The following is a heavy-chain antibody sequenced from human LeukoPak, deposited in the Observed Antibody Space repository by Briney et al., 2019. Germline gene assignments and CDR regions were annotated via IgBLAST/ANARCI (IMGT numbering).Heavy chain of an antibody. CDR2: INHSGST. CDR3: ARRLGGGSSWFRY. J-gene: IGHJ4*02. D-gene: IGHD6-13*01. V-gene: IGHV4-34*01. CDR1: GGSFSGYY. Sequence: SETLSFTCAVYGGSFSGYYWSWIRQPPGKGLKWSGEINHSGSTNYNQSLKSRATIAVETSKNQFSLKLSSVTAADTAVYYCARRLGGGSSWFRYWGQGTLVTVSS.